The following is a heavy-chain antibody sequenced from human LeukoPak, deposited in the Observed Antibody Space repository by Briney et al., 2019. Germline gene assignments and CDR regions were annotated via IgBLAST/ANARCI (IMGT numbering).Heavy chain of an antibody. V-gene: IGHV3-23*01. CDR1: GFTFSTYV. Sequence: PGGSLRLSCAASGFTFSTYVMSWVRQAPGKGLEWVSAISGSGGSTYYADSVKGRFTISRDNSKNTLYLQMNSLGADDTAVYYCAKGNWRYFYYWGQGTLVTVSS. D-gene: IGHD1-1*01. CDR2: ISGSGGST. CDR3: AKGNWRYFYY. J-gene: IGHJ4*02.